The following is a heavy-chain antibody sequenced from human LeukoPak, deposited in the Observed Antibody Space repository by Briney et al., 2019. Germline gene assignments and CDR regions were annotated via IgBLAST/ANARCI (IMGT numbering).Heavy chain of an antibody. CDR3: ARPIRGYSYGYSRXXMDV. J-gene: IGHJ6*03. V-gene: IGHV4-34*01. Sequence: SETLSLTCAVYGGSFSGYYWSWIRQPPGKGLEWIGEINHSGSTNYNPSLKSRVTISVDTSKNQFSLKLSSVTAADTAVYYCARPIRGYSYGYSRXXMDVXXKGTTVTIX. CDR2: INHSGST. D-gene: IGHD5-18*01. CDR1: GGSFSGYY.